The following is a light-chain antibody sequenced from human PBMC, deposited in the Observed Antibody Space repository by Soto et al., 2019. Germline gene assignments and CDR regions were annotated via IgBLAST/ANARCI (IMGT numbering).Light chain of an antibody. Sequence: EIVMTQSPATLSVSPGERATLSCRASQSVRSNFLAWYQQKPGQAPRLLIYGASTRATGVPARFSGSGSGTEFTLTISSLQSEDFAVYYCQQYNNWPPITFGQGTRLEIK. V-gene: IGKV3-15*01. CDR3: QQYNNWPPIT. CDR2: GAS. CDR1: QSVRSN. J-gene: IGKJ5*01.